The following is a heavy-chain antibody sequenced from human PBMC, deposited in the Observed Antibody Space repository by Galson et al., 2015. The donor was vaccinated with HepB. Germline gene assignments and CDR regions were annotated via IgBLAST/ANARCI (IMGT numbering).Heavy chain of an antibody. CDR3: AKGDSSLWSGPPDY. CDR1: GYTFTSYD. CDR2: MNPKSGDT. J-gene: IGHJ4*02. V-gene: IGHV1-8*01. Sequence: SVKVSCKASGYTFTSYDINWVRQATGQGLEWVGWMNPKSGDTGYAQKFQGRVTMARDTSISTAYMELSSLISEDTAVYYCAKGDSSLWSGPPDYWGQGSLVTVSS. D-gene: IGHD3-3*01.